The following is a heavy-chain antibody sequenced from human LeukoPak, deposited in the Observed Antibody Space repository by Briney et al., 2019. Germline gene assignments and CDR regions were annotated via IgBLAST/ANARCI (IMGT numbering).Heavy chain of an antibody. V-gene: IGHV3-23*01. J-gene: IGHJ6*02. CDR3: AKGRNVLRYPYDMDV. CDR1: GFTFSSYA. D-gene: IGHD3-9*01. CDR2: ISASGGSA. Sequence: GGSLRLSCAASGFTFSSYAMSWVRQAPGKGLEWVSAISASGGSAYYADSVKGRFTISRDNSKNTLYLQMNSLRAEDTAVYYCAKGRNVLRYPYDMDVWGQGTTVTVSS.